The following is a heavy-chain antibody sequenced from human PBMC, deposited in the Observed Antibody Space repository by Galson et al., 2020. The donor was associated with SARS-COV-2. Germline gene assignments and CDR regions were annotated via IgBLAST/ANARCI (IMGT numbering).Heavy chain of an antibody. Sequence: SETLSPTRTVSGGPISSGNHYWNWIRQPAGKGLEWIGRIYSSGSTDYNPSLKSRVTISLDTSKNQFSLILSSVTAADTALYYSARDVTSWGQGTLVAVSS. CDR2: IYSSGST. J-gene: IGHJ4*02. CDR1: GGPISSGNHY. V-gene: IGHV4-61*02. CDR3: ARDVTS.